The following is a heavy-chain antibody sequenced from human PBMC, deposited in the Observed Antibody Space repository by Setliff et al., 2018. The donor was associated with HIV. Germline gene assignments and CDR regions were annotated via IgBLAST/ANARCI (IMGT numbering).Heavy chain of an antibody. Sequence: GGSLRLSCAASGFTFSTYWMSWVRQAPGKGLEWVGFIRSKAYGGTTEYAASVKDRFTVSRDDSKSIAYLQINSLKTEDTAVYYCTRDKGYAFDIWGQGTMVTVSS. V-gene: IGHV3-49*04. CDR1: GFTFSTYW. D-gene: IGHD5-18*01. J-gene: IGHJ3*02. CDR3: TRDKGYAFDI. CDR2: IRSKAYGGTT.